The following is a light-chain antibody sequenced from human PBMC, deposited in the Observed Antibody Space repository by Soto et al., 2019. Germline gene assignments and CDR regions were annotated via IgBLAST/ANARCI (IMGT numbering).Light chain of an antibody. CDR3: QQINTYPIP. J-gene: IGKJ5*01. Sequence: DIQLTQSPSFLSASVGDRVTITCRASQGISSYLAWYQQKPGKVPKLLIYAASTLQSGVPSRFSGSGSGTEFTLTISSLQPEDFATYYCQQINTYPIPFGQGPRLEIK. V-gene: IGKV1-9*01. CDR2: AAS. CDR1: QGISSY.